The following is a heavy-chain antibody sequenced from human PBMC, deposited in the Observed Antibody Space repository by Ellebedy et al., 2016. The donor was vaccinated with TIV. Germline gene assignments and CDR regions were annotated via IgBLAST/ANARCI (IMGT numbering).Heavy chain of an antibody. V-gene: IGHV3-53*01. D-gene: IGHD4-17*01. Sequence: GGSLRLSCAASGFSVSRQYMSWVRKAPGKGLEWVSLIYSGGTTYYADSVKGRFTIFRDNSKNTLYLQMNSLRAEDTALYYCASRTRGDYPYFDFWGQGTLVTVSS. CDR1: GFSVSRQY. CDR3: ASRTRGDYPYFDF. CDR2: IYSGGTT. J-gene: IGHJ4*02.